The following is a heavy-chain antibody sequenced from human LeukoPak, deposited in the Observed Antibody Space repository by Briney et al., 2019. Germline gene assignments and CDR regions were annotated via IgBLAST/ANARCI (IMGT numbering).Heavy chain of an antibody. CDR2: ISSSSTYI. D-gene: IGHD3-22*01. CDR3: AREMDYYDSSGYCDY. CDR1: GFTFSSYS. J-gene: IGHJ4*02. V-gene: IGHV3-21*01. Sequence: TGGSLRLSCGASGFTFSSYSMSWVRQAPGKGLEWVSSISSSSTYIHYADSVKGRFTISRDNAKNSLYLQMNSLRAEDTAVYYCAREMDYYDSSGYCDYWGQGTLVTVSS.